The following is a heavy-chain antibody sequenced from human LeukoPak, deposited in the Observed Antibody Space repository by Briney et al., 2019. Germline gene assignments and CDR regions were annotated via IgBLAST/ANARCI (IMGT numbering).Heavy chain of an antibody. CDR2: INPNSGGT. V-gene: IGHV1-2*04. Sequence: ASVKVSFKASGYTFTGYYMHWVRQAPGQGLEWMGWINPNSGGTNYAQKFQGWVTMTRDTSISTAYMELSRLRSDDTAVYYCARALIAAADWFDPWGQGTLVTVSS. CDR3: ARALIAAADWFDP. CDR1: GYTFTGYY. J-gene: IGHJ5*02. D-gene: IGHD6-13*01.